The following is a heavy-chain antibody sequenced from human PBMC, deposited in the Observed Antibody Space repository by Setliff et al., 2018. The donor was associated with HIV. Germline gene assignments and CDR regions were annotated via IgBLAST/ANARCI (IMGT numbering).Heavy chain of an antibody. J-gene: IGHJ6*03. CDR2: ISAYNGNT. CDR3: ASRSYGSSDYYYYMDV. Sequence: ASVKVSCKASGYTFTSYGISWVRQAPGQGLEWMGWISAYNGNTNYAQKLQGRVTMTTDTSTSTAYMELRSLRSDDTAVYSCASRSYGSSDYYYYMDVWGKGTTVTV. V-gene: IGHV1-18*01. CDR1: GYTFTSYG. D-gene: IGHD5-18*01.